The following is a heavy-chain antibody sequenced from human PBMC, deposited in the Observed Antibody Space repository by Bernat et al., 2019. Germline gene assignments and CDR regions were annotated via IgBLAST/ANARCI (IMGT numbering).Heavy chain of an antibody. V-gene: IGHV4-31*03. CDR3: ARSVNAARPIY. D-gene: IGHD6-6*01. CDR1: GGSISSGDYY. CDR2: INYSGRT. Sequence: QVQLQESGPGLVKPSQTLSLTCTVSGGSISSGDYYWNWIRQHPGKGLEWIGYINYSGRTYYNPSLKSRVSISVDTSKNQFSLKLSSVTAADTAVYYCARSVNAARPIYWGQGTLVTVSS. J-gene: IGHJ4*02.